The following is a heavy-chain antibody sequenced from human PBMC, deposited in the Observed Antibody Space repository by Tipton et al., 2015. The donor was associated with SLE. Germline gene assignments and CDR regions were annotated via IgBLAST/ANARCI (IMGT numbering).Heavy chain of an antibody. CDR1: GGSISSYY. V-gene: IGHV4-59*08. CDR2: IYYSGST. CDR3: GSGSYYYFDN. J-gene: IGHJ4*02. D-gene: IGHD1-26*01. Sequence: TLSLTCTVSGGSISSYYWSWIRQPPGKGLEWIGYIYYSGSTNYNPSLKSRVTISVDTSKNQFSLKLSSVTAADTAVYYCGSGSYYYFDNWGQGTLVTVSS.